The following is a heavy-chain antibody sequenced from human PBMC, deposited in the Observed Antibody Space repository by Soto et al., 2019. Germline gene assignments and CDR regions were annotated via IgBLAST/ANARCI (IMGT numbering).Heavy chain of an antibody. V-gene: IGHV4-34*01. CDR1: GGSFSGYY. D-gene: IGHD2-2*01. CDR3: ARVRWGRYCSSTSCRYNWFDP. J-gene: IGHJ5*02. CDR2: INHSGST. Sequence: SETLSLTCAVYGGSFSGYYWSWIRQPPGKGLEWIGEINHSGSTNYNPSLKSRVTISVDTSKNQFSLKLSSVTAADTAVYYCARVRWGRYCSSTSCRYNWFDPWGQVTLVTVSS.